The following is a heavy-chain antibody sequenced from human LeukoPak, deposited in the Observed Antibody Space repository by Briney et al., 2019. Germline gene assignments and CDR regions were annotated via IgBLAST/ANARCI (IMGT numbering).Heavy chain of an antibody. J-gene: IGHJ4*02. CDR1: GYTFTGYD. CDR3: ARDRLDQSFDY. Sequence: GASVKVSCKASGYTFTGYDINWVRQAPGQGLEWMGWMNPNSGNTSYAQKFQGRVTMTRNTSISTAYMELSRLRSDDTAVYYCARDRLDQSFDYWGQGTLVTVSS. CDR2: MNPNSGNT. D-gene: IGHD6-19*01. V-gene: IGHV1-8*01.